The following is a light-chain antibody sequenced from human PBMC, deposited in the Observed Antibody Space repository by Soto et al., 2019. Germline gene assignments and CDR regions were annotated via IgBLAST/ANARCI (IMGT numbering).Light chain of an antibody. V-gene: IGKV3-11*01. CDR1: QSVSSPF. CDR3: QQRSNGPPIT. J-gene: IGKJ5*01. Sequence: EIVLTQSPGTLYLSPGERATLSFRASQSVSSPFLAWYQQKPGQSPRLLIYDTSNRATGIPARFSGSGSGTDFTLTISSLEPEDFAVYYCQQRSNGPPITFGQGTRLETK. CDR2: DTS.